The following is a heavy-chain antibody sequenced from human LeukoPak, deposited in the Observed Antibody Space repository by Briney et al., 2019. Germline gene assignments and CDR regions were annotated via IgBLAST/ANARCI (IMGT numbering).Heavy chain of an antibody. D-gene: IGHD1-14*01. V-gene: IGHV4-59*01. Sequence: SETPSLTCTVSGGSISSYYWSWIRQPPGKGLEWIGYIYYSGSTNYNPSLKSRVSISVDTSKNQFSLKLRSVTAADTAVYYCARARREWFDPWGQGTLVTVSS. CDR2: IYYSGST. J-gene: IGHJ5*02. CDR1: GGSISSYY. CDR3: ARARREWFDP.